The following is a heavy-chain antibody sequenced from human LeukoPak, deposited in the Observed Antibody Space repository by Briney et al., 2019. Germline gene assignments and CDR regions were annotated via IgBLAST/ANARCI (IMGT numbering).Heavy chain of an antibody. CDR2: ISSSSSTI. V-gene: IGHV3-11*04. CDR3: ARDIGGRRDGYNWLDYFDY. D-gene: IGHD5-24*01. Sequence: KTGGSLRLSCAASGFTFSDYYMSWIRQAPGKGLEWVSYISSSSSTIYYADSVKGRFTISRDNAKNSLYLQMNSLRAEDTAVYYCARDIGGRRDGYNWLDYFDYWGQGTLVTVSS. CDR1: GFTFSDYY. J-gene: IGHJ4*02.